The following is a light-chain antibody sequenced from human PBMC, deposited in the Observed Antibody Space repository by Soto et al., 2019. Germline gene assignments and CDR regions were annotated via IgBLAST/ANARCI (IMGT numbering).Light chain of an antibody. Sequence: EIVLTQSPGTLTLSPGERSTLSCWASQSIRSRFLAWYQQKPGQPPRLLIYGASSRAPGIPDRFSGSGSGTDFILTISRLEPEDSAVHYCQQYGTSPRSFGQGTKVEIK. CDR3: QQYGTSPRS. J-gene: IGKJ1*01. CDR2: GAS. V-gene: IGKV3-20*01. CDR1: QSIRSRF.